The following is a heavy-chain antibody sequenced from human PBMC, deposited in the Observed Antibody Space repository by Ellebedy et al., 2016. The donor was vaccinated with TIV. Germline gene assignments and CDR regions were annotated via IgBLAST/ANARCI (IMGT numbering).Heavy chain of an antibody. J-gene: IGHJ6*02. Sequence: ASVKVSXXASGYTFTSYYMHWVRQAPGQGLEWMGIINPSGGSTSYAQKFQGRVTMTRDTSTSTVYMELSSLRSEDPAVYYCARDRDIAAAGTGSRYYYGMDVWGQGTTVTVSS. CDR2: INPSGGST. CDR3: ARDRDIAAAGTGSRYYYGMDV. V-gene: IGHV1-46*01. D-gene: IGHD6-13*01. CDR1: GYTFTSYY.